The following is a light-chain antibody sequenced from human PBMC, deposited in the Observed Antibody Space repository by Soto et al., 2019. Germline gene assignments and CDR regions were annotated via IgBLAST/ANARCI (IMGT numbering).Light chain of an antibody. J-gene: IGLJ3*02. Sequence: QPASVSASPGQSITISCTGTHSDVGGYDRVSWSQQHPGKPPKLIIFEVSYRPSGVSNRFSGSKSGNTASLTISGLQPEDEADYYCTSFTSTNTWVFGGGTKLTVL. CDR2: EVS. V-gene: IGLV2-14*01. CDR1: HSDVGGYDR. CDR3: TSFTSTNTWV.